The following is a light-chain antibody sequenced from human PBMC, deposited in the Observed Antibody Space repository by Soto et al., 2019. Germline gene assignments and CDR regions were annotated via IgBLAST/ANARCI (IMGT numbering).Light chain of an antibody. V-gene: IGKV1-5*01. CDR2: DAS. J-gene: IGKJ1*01. Sequence: DIQMTQSPSTLSASVGDRVTITCRASQNIRDWLAWYQQKPGKAPKLLIYDASNLESEVPSRFTGSGSGTDFSLTISSLHPEDVATYYCQQVDSYPRTFGQGTKVDVK. CDR1: QNIRDW. CDR3: QQVDSYPRT.